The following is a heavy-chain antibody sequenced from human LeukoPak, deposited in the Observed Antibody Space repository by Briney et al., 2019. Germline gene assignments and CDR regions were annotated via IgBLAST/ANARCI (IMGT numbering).Heavy chain of an antibody. CDR3: ARRRDILTGYSRRYWYFDL. D-gene: IGHD3-9*01. Sequence: SETLSLTCTVSGGSISSSSYYWGWIRQPPGKGLEWIGSIYYSGSTYYNPSLKSRVTISVDTSKNQFSLKLSSVTAADTAVYYCARRRDILTGYSRRYWYFDLWGRGTLVTVSS. V-gene: IGHV4-39*01. J-gene: IGHJ2*01. CDR1: GGSISSSSYY. CDR2: IYYSGST.